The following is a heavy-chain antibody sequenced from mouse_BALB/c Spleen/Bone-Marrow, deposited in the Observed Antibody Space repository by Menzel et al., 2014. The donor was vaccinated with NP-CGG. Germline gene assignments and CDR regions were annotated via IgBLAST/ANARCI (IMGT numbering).Heavy chain of an antibody. CDR2: IDPSDSET. CDR3: TRRDDVYPS. Sequence: QVQLQQPGAELVRPGASVKLSCKASGYTFTNYWMNWVKQRPGQGLEWIGMIDPSDSETHYNQMFKDKATLTVDKSSSTASTHHRSLTSEDSAVYYCTRRDDVYPSWGQGTTLTVSS. D-gene: IGHD2-3*01. CDR1: GYTFTNYW. J-gene: IGHJ2*01. V-gene: IGHV1-61*01.